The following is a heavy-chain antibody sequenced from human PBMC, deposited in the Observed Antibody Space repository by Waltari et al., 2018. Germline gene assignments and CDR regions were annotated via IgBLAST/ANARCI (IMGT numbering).Heavy chain of an antibody. CDR3: ARVRASADY. CDR1: GYTFTSYD. Sequence: QVQLVQSGAEVKKPGASVKVSCKASGYTFTSYDINWVRQATGQGREWMGWINPNSGNTGYAQKFQGRVTMTRNTSKSTAYMGLSSLRSEDTAGYYCARVRASADYWGQGTLVTVSS. V-gene: IGHV1-8*01. J-gene: IGHJ4*02. D-gene: IGHD1-26*01. CDR2: INPNSGNT.